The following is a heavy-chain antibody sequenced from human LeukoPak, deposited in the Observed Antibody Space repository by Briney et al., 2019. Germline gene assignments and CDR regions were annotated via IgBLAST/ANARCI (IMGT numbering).Heavy chain of an antibody. Sequence: SETLSLTCTVSGYSISSGYYWGWVRQPPGKGLEWIVSSNRTGSTHYNPSLKSRVTISVDTSKNQFSPKLTSVTAADTAVYYCARHYWTPGAFDIWGQGAIVTVSS. CDR1: GYSISSGYY. CDR2: SNRTGST. D-gene: IGHD3/OR15-3a*01. V-gene: IGHV4-38-2*02. CDR3: ARHYWTPGAFDI. J-gene: IGHJ3*02.